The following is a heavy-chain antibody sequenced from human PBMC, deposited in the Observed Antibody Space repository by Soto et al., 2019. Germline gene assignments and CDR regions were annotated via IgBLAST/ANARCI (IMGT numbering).Heavy chain of an antibody. Sequence: QVQLQQWGAGLLKPSETLSLTCAVYGGSFSGYYWSWIRQPPGKGLEWTGEINHSGSTNYNPSRKSRVTISVDTSKSQFSLKLSSVTAADTAVYYCAIGAGTNWFDPWGQGTLVTVSS. CDR1: GGSFSGYY. CDR3: AIGAGTNWFDP. D-gene: IGHD6-13*01. J-gene: IGHJ5*02. CDR2: INHSGST. V-gene: IGHV4-34*01.